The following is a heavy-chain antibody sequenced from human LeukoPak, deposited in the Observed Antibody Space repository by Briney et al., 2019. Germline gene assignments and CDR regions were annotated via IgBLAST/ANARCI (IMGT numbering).Heavy chain of an antibody. D-gene: IGHD3-9*01. CDR1: GGSISSYY. CDR3: ARESREGDILTGYDAFDI. CDR2: IYYSGST. Sequence: SETLSLTCTVSGGSISSYYWSWIRQPPGKGLEWIGYIYYSGSTNYNPSLKSRVTISVDTSKNQFSLKLSSVTAADTAVYYCARESREGDILTGYDAFDIWGQGTMVTVSS. V-gene: IGHV4-59*01. J-gene: IGHJ3*02.